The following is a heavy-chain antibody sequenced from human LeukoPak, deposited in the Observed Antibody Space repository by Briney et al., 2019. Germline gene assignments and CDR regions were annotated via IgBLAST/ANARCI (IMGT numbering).Heavy chain of an antibody. CDR2: IHSSGTT. CDR3: ARRIWP. Sequence: PSGTLSLTCTVSGGSINSYYWNWIRQPPGKGLEWIGYIHSSGTTSHNPSLKSRVTISLDTSKNQFSLKLSSVTAADTAVYYCARRIWPWGQGTLVTVSS. J-gene: IGHJ5*02. V-gene: IGHV4-59*01. CDR1: GGSINSYY.